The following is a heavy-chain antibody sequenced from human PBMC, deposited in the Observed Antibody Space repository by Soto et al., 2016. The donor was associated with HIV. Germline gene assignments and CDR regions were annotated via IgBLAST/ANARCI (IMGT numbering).Heavy chain of an antibody. CDR3: ARELSNDTGVPSTLLLIR. V-gene: IGHV4-34*01. CDR2: INYNGTA. J-gene: IGHJ3*01. Sequence: QVQLQQWGEGLLRPSQTLTLKCAVYGGTFSGHFWNWLRQSPGKGPEWIGEINYNGTAHYNPSLKSRVTLLVDKSKNQIFLKLRSVIVADTGVYYCARELSNDTGVPSTLLLIRWGQGDKGHR. CDR1: GGTFSGHF. D-gene: IGHD3-9*01.